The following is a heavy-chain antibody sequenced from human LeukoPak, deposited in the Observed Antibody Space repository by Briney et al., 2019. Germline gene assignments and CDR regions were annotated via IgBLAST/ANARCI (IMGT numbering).Heavy chain of an antibody. J-gene: IGHJ4*02. Sequence: ASMKVSCKASGYTFTGYNMHWVRQAPGQGLEWMGRINPNSGGTNYAQKFQGRVTMTRDTSISTAYMELSRLRSDDTAVYYCARVEYCGGDCNFDYWGQGTLVTVSS. CDR2: INPNSGGT. CDR1: GYTFTGYN. CDR3: ARVEYCGGDCNFDY. V-gene: IGHV1-2*06. D-gene: IGHD2-21*02.